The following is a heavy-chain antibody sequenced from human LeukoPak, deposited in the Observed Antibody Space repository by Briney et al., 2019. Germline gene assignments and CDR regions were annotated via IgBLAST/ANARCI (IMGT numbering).Heavy chain of an antibody. Sequence: SETLSLTCTVSGGSISSYYWSWIRQPPGKGLEWIGYIYYSGSTNYNPSLKSRVTISVDTSKNQFSLKLSSVTAADTAVYYCARDNVDTADDYFDYWGQGTLVTVSS. CDR2: IYYSGST. V-gene: IGHV4-59*01. CDR1: GGSISSYY. CDR3: ARDNVDTADDYFDY. D-gene: IGHD5-18*01. J-gene: IGHJ4*02.